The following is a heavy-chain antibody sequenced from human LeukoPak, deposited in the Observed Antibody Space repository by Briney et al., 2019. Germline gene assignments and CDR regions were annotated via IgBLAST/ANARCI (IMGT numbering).Heavy chain of an antibody. CDR1: GGSFSGYY. J-gene: IGHJ6*02. Sequence: PSETLSLTCAVYGGSFSGYYWSWIRQPPGKGLEWIGEINHSGSTNYNPSLKSRVTISVDTSKNQFSLKLSSVTAADTAVYYCARGLGGVVSYYGMDVWGQGTTVTVSS. CDR2: INHSGST. CDR3: ARGLGGVVSYYGMDV. D-gene: IGHD3-3*01. V-gene: IGHV4-34*01.